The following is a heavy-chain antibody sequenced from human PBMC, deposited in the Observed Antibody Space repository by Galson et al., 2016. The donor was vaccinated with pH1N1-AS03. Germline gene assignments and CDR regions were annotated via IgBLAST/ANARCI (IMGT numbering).Heavy chain of an antibody. V-gene: IGHV4-39*07. J-gene: IGHJ3*01. Sequence: ETLSLTCSVYGDSTHINTCYWGWIRQPPGKGLEWIGSVYYDGNTYYTPSLKSRATISVATSKNLFSLTLTSVTAADTSVYYCARTRAARPADAFAVWGQGTTVTVSS. D-gene: IGHD6-6*01. CDR1: GDSTHINTCY. CDR2: VYYDGNT. CDR3: ARTRAARPADAFAV.